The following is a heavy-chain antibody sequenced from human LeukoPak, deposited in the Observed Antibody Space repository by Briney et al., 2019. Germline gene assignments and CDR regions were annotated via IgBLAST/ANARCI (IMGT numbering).Heavy chain of an antibody. D-gene: IGHD5-24*01. V-gene: IGHV1-46*01. CDR2: IGGST. J-gene: IGHJ3*02. Sequence: ASVKVSCKASGYTFSNYYIHWVRQAPGQGLEWMGIIGGSTNYAQRFQGRVTMTRDTSTSTVYMELSSLRSEDTAVYYCARVRDGYNDAYDIWGQGTMVTVHS. CDR3: ARVRDGYNDAYDI. CDR1: GYTFSNYY.